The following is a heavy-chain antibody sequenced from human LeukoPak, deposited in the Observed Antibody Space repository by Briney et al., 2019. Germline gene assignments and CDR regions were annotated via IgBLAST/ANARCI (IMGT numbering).Heavy chain of an antibody. CDR1: GFTFSRSS. V-gene: IGHV3-21*04. D-gene: IGHD1-26*01. CDR2: ISRGGDG. CDR3: VRSGGY. J-gene: IGHJ4*02. Sequence: GGSLRLSCAASGFTFSRSSMNWVRQAPGKGLEWVSSISRGGDGYYADSVKGRFTISRDNARNSLFLQMNSLRAEDTAIYYCVRSGGYWGQGTLVTVSS.